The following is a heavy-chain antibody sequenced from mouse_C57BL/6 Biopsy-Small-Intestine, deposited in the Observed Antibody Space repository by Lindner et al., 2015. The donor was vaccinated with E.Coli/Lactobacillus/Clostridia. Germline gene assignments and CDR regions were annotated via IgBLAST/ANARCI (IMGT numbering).Heavy chain of an antibody. CDR1: GYTFTTSW. CDR2: INPSSGYS. V-gene: IGHV1-7*01. D-gene: IGHD3-1*01. Sequence: VQLQESGAELTKPGASVTLSCKASGYTFTTSWIHWVKQRPGQGLEWIGFINPSSGYSEYNQKFKDKATLTADKSSSTAYVQLSSLTYEDSAVYYCARSGAFRSMDYWGQGSSVTVSS. CDR3: ARSGAFRSMDY. J-gene: IGHJ4*01.